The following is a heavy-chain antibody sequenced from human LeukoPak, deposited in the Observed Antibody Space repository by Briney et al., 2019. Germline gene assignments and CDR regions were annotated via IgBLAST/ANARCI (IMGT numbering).Heavy chain of an antibody. V-gene: IGHV4-61*05. CDR1: GGSISSSSYY. Sequence: SETLSLTCTVSGGSISSSSYYWGWIRQPPGKGLEWIGYIYYSGSTNYNPSLKSRVTISVDTSKNQFSLKLSSVTAADTAVYYCARRSHSSGGGYYFDYWGQGTLVTVSS. CDR2: IYYSGST. J-gene: IGHJ4*02. D-gene: IGHD6-19*01. CDR3: ARRSHSSGGGYYFDY.